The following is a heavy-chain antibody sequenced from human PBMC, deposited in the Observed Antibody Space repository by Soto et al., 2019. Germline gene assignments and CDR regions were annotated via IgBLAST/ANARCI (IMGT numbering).Heavy chain of an antibody. CDR1: GFTFSTYA. CDR2: ISASGGNA. D-gene: IGHD3-10*01. J-gene: IGHJ6*02. Sequence: GGSLRLTCAASGFTFSTYAMNGVRHAPGKGLAWVSAISASGGNAYYADSVKGRFTISRDNSMNALYLQMNSLRIEDAAVYYCAKDLKVSGGFHGSLNYYYGMDVWGQGTTVTVSS. V-gene: IGHV3-23*01. CDR3: AKDLKVSGGFHGSLNYYYGMDV.